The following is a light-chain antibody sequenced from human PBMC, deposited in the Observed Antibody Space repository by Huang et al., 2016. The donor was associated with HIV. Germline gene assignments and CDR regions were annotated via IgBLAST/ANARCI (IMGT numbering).Light chain of an antibody. V-gene: IGKV1-5*03. CDR2: EAS. J-gene: IGKJ2*01. Sequence: DIQMTQSPFTLSASVGDRVTITCRASQSLSSWLAWYQQKPGKAPKLLIYEASSLESGVPARFSGSGSGTEFTLTISSLQPDDFAAYYCQQCNSYRYTFGQGTKLEIK. CDR1: QSLSSW. CDR3: QQCNSYRYT.